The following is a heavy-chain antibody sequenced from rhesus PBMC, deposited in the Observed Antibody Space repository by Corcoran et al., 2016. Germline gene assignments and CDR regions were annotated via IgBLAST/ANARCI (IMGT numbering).Heavy chain of an antibody. CDR3: ARDAAEVTADY. D-gene: IGHD4-23*01. J-gene: IGHJ4*01. CDR1: GGSSSGYYL. V-gene: IGHV4-106*01. CDR2: VNGGSGST. Sequence: QVQLQESGPGVVKPSETLSLTCAVSGGSSSGYYLWSWIRQPPGRGLEGIGYVNGGSGSTSNNPSLKNRVTISIDTSKNQFSLKLSSVTAADTAVYYCARDAAEVTADYWGQGVLVTVSS.